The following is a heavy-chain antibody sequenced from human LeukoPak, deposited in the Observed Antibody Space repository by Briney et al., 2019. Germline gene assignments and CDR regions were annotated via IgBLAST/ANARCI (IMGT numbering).Heavy chain of an antibody. D-gene: IGHD6-6*01. CDR2: IYYSGST. J-gene: IGHJ4*02. CDR1: GGSISSSSYY. V-gene: IGHV4-39*01. Sequence: SETLSLTCTVSGGSISSSSYYWGWIRQPPGKGLEWIGSIYYSGSTYYNPSLKSRVTISVDTSKNQFSLKLSSVTAADTAVYYCARGIAARHFDYWGQGTLVTASS. CDR3: ARGIAARHFDY.